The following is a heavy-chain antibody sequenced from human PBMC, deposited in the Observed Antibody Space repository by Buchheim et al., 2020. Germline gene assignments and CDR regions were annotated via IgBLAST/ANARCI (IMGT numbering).Heavy chain of an antibody. CDR2: ISYDGSNK. CDR1: GFTFSSYG. CDR3: AKDASRGFLEWFEDY. D-gene: IGHD3-3*01. J-gene: IGHJ4*02. V-gene: IGHV3-30*18. Sequence: QVQLVESGGGVVQPGRSLRLSCAASGFTFSSYGMHWVRQAPGKGLEWVAVISYDGSNKYYADSVKGRFTISRDNSKNTLYLQMNSLRAEDTAVYYCAKDASRGFLEWFEDYWGQGTL.